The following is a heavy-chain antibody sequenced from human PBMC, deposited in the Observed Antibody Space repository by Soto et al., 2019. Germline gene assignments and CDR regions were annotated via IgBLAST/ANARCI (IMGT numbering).Heavy chain of an antibody. V-gene: IGHV5-51*01. Sequence: GESLKISCKGPGYSFTSYKIAWVRQMPGKGLEWMGIIYPGDSDIRYSPSFQGQVTISADKSTSTAYLQWSSLKASDTAMYYCARHATYYDILSGYYFDYWGQGTLVTVSS. CDR3: ARHATYYDILSGYYFDY. CDR2: IYPGDSDI. J-gene: IGHJ4*02. D-gene: IGHD3-9*01. CDR1: GYSFTSYK.